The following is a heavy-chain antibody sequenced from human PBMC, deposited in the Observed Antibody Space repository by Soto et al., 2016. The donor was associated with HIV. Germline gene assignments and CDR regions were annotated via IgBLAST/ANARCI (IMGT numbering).Heavy chain of an antibody. CDR2: INHSGST. D-gene: IGHD3-10*02. Sequence: QVQLQQWGAGLLKPSETLSLTCAVYGGSFSGYYWSWIRQPPGKGLEWIGEINHSGSTDYNPSLKSRVTISVDTSKNQFSLKLSSVTAADTAVYYCARRRDGCYYVPSLVFGSFDIVGPRAMVT. CDR1: GGSFSGYY. V-gene: IGHV4-34*01. J-gene: IGHJ3*02. CDR3: ARRRDGCYYVPSLVFGSFDI.